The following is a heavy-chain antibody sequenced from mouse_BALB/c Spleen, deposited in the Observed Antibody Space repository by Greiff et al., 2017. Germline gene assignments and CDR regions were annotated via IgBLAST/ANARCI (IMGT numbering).Heavy chain of an antibody. D-gene: IGHD4-1*01. J-gene: IGHJ3*01. Sequence: DVMLVESGGGLVQPGGSLRLSCATSGFTFTDYYMSWVRQPPGKALEWLGFIRNKANGYTTEYSASVKGRFTISRDNSQSILYLQMNTLRAEDTAIYYCARDAGTGGWFAYWGQGTLVTVSA. V-gene: IGHV7-3*02. CDR2: IRNKANGYTT. CDR3: ARDAGTGGWFAY. CDR1: GFTFTDYY.